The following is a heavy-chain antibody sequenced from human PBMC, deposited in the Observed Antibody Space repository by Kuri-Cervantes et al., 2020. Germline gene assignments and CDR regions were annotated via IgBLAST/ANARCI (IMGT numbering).Heavy chain of an antibody. CDR3: ARGRTVPSGQDYFDVFDI. J-gene: IGHJ3*02. CDR1: GFTFSSHP. V-gene: IGHV3-23*01. D-gene: IGHD2-2*01. CDR2: ISPKSDWI. Sequence: GESLKISCVASGFTFSSHPMFWVRQAPGKGLEWVSAISPKSDWIYYADSVKGRFAISRDNSKNTLHLQMNSLRAEDTAVYYCARGRTVPSGQDYFDVFDIWGQGTMVTVSS.